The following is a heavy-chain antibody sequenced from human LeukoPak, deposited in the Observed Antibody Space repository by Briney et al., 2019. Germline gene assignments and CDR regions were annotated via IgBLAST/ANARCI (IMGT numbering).Heavy chain of an antibody. CDR3: ARVKEYSSPDY. CDR1: GYTFTGYY. V-gene: IGHV1-2*02. CDR2: INPNSGGT. J-gene: IGHJ4*02. D-gene: IGHD6-6*01. Sequence: ASVKVSCKASGYTFTGYYIHWMRQAPGQGLEWMGWINPNSGGTNYAQKLQGRVTMTTDTSTSTAYMELRSLRSDDTAVYYCARVKEYSSPDYWGQGTLVTVSS.